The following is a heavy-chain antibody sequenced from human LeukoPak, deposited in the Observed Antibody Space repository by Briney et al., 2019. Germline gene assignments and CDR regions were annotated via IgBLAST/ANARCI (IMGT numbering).Heavy chain of an antibody. D-gene: IGHD4-17*01. CDR1: GFPFSTYA. CDR2: IRGSDGST. V-gene: IGHV3-23*01. Sequence: GGSPRLSCAASGFPFSTYAMSWVRQAPGKGLEWVSSIRGSDGSTYYADSVKGRFAISRDNSKNTLYLQMNSLRAEDTAVYYCAKDVYGDYGGLDYWGQGTLVTVSS. CDR3: AKDVYGDYGGLDY. J-gene: IGHJ4*02.